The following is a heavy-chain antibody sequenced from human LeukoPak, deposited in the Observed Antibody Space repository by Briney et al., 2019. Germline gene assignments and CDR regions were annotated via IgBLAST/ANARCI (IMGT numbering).Heavy chain of an antibody. D-gene: IGHD6-19*01. J-gene: IGHJ4*02. CDR3: AKTASSGWLDYFDY. CDR1: GFTFSSYS. Sequence: GGSLRLSCAASGFTFSSYSMNWVRQAPGKGLEWVSAISGSGASTYYADSVKGRFTISRDNSKNTLYLQMNSLRAEDTALYYCAKTASSGWLDYFDYWGQGTLVTVSS. V-gene: IGHV3-23*01. CDR2: ISGSGAST.